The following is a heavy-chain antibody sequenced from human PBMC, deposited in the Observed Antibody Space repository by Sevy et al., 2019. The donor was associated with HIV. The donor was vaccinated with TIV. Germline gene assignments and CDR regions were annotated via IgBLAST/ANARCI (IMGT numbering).Heavy chain of an antibody. CDR1: GFTFSTST. J-gene: IGHJ4*02. CDR2: ITSSSSYI. Sequence: LSLTCAASGFTFSTSTMNWVRQAPGKGLEWVSLITSSSSYIFYADSVKGRFTISRDNAKNSLFLQMNSLRVEDTAVYYCVRDGWNYWGQGTLVTVSS. V-gene: IGHV3-21*04. D-gene: IGHD2-15*01. CDR3: VRDGWNY.